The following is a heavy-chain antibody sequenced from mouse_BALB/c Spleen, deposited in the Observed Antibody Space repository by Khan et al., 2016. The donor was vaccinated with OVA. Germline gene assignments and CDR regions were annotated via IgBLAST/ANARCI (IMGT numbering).Heavy chain of an antibody. D-gene: IGHD1-1*01. CDR1: GFTFSTYG. Sequence: EVELVESGGDVVKPGGSLKLSCAASGFTFSTYGMSWVRQTPDKRLEWVATVSTGGHYTYYSDTVKGRFTISRDNAKNTLYLQMSSLKSEDTAMFYCARLAYYDVSEGFAYWGQGTLVTVSA. J-gene: IGHJ3*01. V-gene: IGHV5-6*01. CDR3: ARLAYYDVSEGFAY. CDR2: VSTGGHYT.